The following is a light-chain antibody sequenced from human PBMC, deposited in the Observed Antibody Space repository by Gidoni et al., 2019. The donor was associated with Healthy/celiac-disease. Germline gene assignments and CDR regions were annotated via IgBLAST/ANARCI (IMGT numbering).Light chain of an antibody. V-gene: IGKV4-1*01. J-gene: IGKJ5*01. CDR3: QQYYSTPS. Sequence: DIVMTQSPDSLAVSLGERATINCKSSQSVLHSSNNKNYLAWYQQKPGQPPKLLIYWASTRESGVPDRFSGSGSGTDFTLTISSLQAEDVAVYYCQQYYSTPSFXQXTRLEIK. CDR2: WAS. CDR1: QSVLHSSNNKNY.